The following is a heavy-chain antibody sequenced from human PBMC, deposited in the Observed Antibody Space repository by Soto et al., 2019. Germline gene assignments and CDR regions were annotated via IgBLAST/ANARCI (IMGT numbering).Heavy chain of an antibody. J-gene: IGHJ3*02. V-gene: IGHV6-1*01. Sequence: PSQTVSLTCAISGDSVSSNSAAWNWIRQSPSRGLEWLGRTYYRSKWYNDYEVYVNSRITINPDTSKNQFSLQLNSVTPEDTAVYYCARALIDAFDIWGQGTVVTVSS. D-gene: IGHD2-8*01. CDR2: TYYRSKWYN. CDR1: GDSVSSNSAA. CDR3: ARALIDAFDI.